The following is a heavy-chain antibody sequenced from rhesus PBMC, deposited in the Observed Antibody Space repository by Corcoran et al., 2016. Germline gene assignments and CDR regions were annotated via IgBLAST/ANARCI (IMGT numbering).Heavy chain of an antibody. CDR3: ARAPREYSSSPYGLDS. J-gene: IGHJ6*01. CDR2: IYSNSEST. CDR1: VGSLIGYSF. V-gene: IGHV4S12*01. D-gene: IGHD6-43*01. Sequence: QVQLQESGPGVVQPSATLSLTCAVSVGSLIGYSFWSWLRPPPGKRLEWIGSIYSNSESTNDNPSLKSRVTISKDTSKNQFSLKLSSVTATDTAVYYCARAPREYSSSPYGLDSWGQGVVVTVSS.